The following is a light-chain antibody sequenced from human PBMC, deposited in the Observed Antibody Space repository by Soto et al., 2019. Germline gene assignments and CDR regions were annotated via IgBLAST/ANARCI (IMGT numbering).Light chain of an antibody. Sequence: EIVMTQSPATLSVFPGERATLSCRASQSVTNKLAWYQQKPGQPPRLLIYGASPRATGIPARFSGSGSGTEFILTISGLQSEDFAVYYCQQYNNWPPYTFGQGTK. CDR1: QSVTNK. CDR3: QQYNNWPPYT. CDR2: GAS. V-gene: IGKV3-15*01. J-gene: IGKJ2*01.